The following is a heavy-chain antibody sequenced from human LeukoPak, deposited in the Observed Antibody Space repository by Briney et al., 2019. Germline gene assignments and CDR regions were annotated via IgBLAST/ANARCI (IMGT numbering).Heavy chain of an antibody. CDR3: ATQHRPYYFDN. Sequence: GGSLRLPCAASGLTFTDYAMSWVRQAPGKGLEWVSSISTSGGMIYHADSVKGRFTISRDNSKNALYLQLRSLRAHDTAVYYCATQHRPYYFDNWGQGTLVTVSS. V-gene: IGHV3-23*01. CDR1: GLTFTDYA. CDR2: ISTSGGMI. J-gene: IGHJ4*02. D-gene: IGHD1-14*01.